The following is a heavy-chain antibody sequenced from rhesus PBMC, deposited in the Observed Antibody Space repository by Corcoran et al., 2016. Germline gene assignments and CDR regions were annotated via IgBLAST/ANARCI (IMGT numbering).Heavy chain of an antibody. J-gene: IGHJ4*01. D-gene: IGHD2-15*01. CDR3: ARDEAEYCSSTYCSSGDY. V-gene: IGHV4-122*02. CDR1: GYSISSGYG. CDR2: IFYSGTT. Sequence: QLQLQESGPGLVKPSETLSLTCAVSGYSISSGYGWSWIRQPPGKGLGWIGYIFYSGTTSYNPSLKHRVTISRDTSKNQFSLKLSSVTAADTAVYYCARDEAEYCSSTYCSSGDYWGQGVLVTVSS.